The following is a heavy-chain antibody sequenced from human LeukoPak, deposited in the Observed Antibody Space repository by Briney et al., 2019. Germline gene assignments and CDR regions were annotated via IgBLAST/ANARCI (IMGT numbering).Heavy chain of an antibody. V-gene: IGHV3-23*01. CDR2: ISGSGGNT. Sequence: GGSLRLSCAASGFTFNSYGMSWVRQAPGKGLEWVSAISGSGGNTYYADSVKGRFTISRDNSENTLYLQMNSLRAEDTAVYYCAKDHSGRVSPYYFDYWGQGTLVTVSS. CDR1: GFTFNSYG. CDR3: AKDHSGRVSPYYFDY. D-gene: IGHD3-10*01. J-gene: IGHJ4*02.